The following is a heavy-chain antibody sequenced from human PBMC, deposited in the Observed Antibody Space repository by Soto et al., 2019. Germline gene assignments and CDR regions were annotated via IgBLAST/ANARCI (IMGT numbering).Heavy chain of an antibody. J-gene: IGHJ4*02. D-gene: IGHD3-22*01. Sequence: QVQLVESGGGVVQPGRSLRLSCAASGFTFSTYAMHWVRQAPGKGLEWVALISYDGRHKYYADSVKGRFTISRDNSKNTLYLQMNSLRAEDTAVYYCARAAQIYYYDSSGYSSFDYWGQGTLVTVSS. V-gene: IGHV3-30*04. CDR1: GFTFSTYA. CDR3: ARAAQIYYYDSSGYSSFDY. CDR2: ISYDGRHK.